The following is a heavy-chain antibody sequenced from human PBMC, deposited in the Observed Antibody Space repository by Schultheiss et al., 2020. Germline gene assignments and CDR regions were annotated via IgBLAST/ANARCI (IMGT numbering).Heavy chain of an antibody. CDR1: GDSVSSGGYY. CDR2: VYYSGTT. CDR3: ARDGYNYAIDY. Sequence: SQTLSLTCTVSGDSVSSGGYYWSWIRQPPGKGLEWIGYVYYSGTTDYNPSLKSRVTISVDRSKNQFSLQLNSVTPEDTAVYYCARDGYNYAIDYWGQGTLVTVSS. V-gene: IGHV4-61*08. J-gene: IGHJ4*02. D-gene: IGHD5-24*01.